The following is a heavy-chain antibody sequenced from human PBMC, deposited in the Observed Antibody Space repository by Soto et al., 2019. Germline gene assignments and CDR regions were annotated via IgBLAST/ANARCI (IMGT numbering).Heavy chain of an antibody. CDR3: ASYRSAYGGY. Sequence: EVQLVESGGGLAQPGGSLRLSCAASGFSFSIYSMNWVRQAPGKGLEWLAYISGSGSTIYYADSVKDRFTVSRDNAKNSLYLQMNSLRDEDTAVYYCASYRSAYGGYWGQGTLVTVSS. J-gene: IGHJ4*02. CDR1: GFSFSIYS. V-gene: IGHV3-48*02. CDR2: ISGSGSTI. D-gene: IGHD3-3*01.